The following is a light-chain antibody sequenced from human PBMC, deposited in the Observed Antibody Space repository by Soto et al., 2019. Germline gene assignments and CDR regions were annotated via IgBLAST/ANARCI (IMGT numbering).Light chain of an antibody. J-gene: IGLJ3*02. CDR2: DVS. CDR3: SSYTNNDSLL. Sequence: QSALIQPASVSGSPGQSITISCTGTSTDVGIYNYVSWYQQHPGKAPKLMIYDVSNRPSGVSNRFSGSKSGDTASLTISGLQTEDEADYYCSSYTNNDSLLFGGGTKLTVL. V-gene: IGLV2-14*03. CDR1: STDVGIYNY.